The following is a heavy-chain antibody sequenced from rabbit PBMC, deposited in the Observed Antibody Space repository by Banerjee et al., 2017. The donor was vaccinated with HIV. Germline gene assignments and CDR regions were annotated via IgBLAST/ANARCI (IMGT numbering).Heavy chain of an antibody. V-gene: IGHV1S45*01. J-gene: IGHJ4*01. CDR2: IDTGSSGRT. CDR1: GFSFSSSYW. Sequence: QEQLEESGGDLVKPGASLTLTCKASGFSFSSSYWICWVRLAPGKGLEWIACIDTGSSGRTYYASWAKGRFTISKTSSTTVTLQMTSLTAADTATYFCARDLAGVIGWNFNLWGPGTLVTVS. CDR3: ARDLAGVIGWNFNL. D-gene: IGHD4-1*01.